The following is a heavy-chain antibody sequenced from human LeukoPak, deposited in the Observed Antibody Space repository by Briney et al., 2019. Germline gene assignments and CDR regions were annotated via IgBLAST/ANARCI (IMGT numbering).Heavy chain of an antibody. CDR2: IWYDGSNK. CDR1: GFTFSSYG. J-gene: IGHJ4*02. CDR3: ARWRGAQSEFDY. D-gene: IGHD1-26*01. V-gene: IGHV3-33*01. Sequence: PGGSLRLSCAASGFTFSSYGMHWVRQAPGKGLEWVALIWYDGSNKYYADSVKGRLTISRDNSKNTLYLQMNSLRADDTAVYYCARWRGAQSEFDYWGQGALVTVSS.